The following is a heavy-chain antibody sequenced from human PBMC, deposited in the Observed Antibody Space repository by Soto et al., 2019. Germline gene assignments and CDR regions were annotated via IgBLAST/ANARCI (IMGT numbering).Heavy chain of an antibody. V-gene: IGHV3-30*18. CDR2: ISYDGSNK. D-gene: IGHD2-15*01. Sequence: GGSLRLSCAASGFTFSSYGMHWVRLAPGKGLEWVAVISYDGSNKYYADSVKGRFTISRDNSKNTLYLQMNSLRAEDTAVYYCAKEGDCSGGSCYSGWFDPWGQGTLVTVSS. J-gene: IGHJ5*02. CDR3: AKEGDCSGGSCYSGWFDP. CDR1: GFTFSSYG.